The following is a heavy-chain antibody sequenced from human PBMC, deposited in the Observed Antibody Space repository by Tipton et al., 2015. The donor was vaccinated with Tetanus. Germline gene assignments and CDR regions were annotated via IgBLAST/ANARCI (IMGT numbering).Heavy chain of an antibody. J-gene: IGHJ4*02. D-gene: IGHD6-19*01. CDR2: IYYSGST. Sequence: TLSLTCTVSGGSISSSSYYWGWIRQPPGKGLEWIGSIYYSGSTNYNPSLKSRVTISVDTSKNQFSLKLSSVTAADTAVYYCARGPSAVAGTVDYWGQGTLVTVSS. V-gene: IGHV4-39*07. CDR1: GGSISSSSYY. CDR3: ARGPSAVAGTVDY.